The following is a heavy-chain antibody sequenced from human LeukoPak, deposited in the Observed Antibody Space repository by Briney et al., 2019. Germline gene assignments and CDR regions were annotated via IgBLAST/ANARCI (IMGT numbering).Heavy chain of an antibody. J-gene: IGHJ4*02. CDR1: GYTFTSYY. Sequence: ASVKVSCKASGYTFTSYYMHWGRQAPGQGLEWMGIINPSGGSTSYAQKFQGRVTMTRDTSTSTVYMELSSLRSEDTAVYYCARDPYNSGDRDGYYFDYWGQGTVVTVSS. V-gene: IGHV1-46*01. CDR2: INPSGGST. CDR3: ARDPYNSGDRDGYYFDY. D-gene: IGHD1-20*01.